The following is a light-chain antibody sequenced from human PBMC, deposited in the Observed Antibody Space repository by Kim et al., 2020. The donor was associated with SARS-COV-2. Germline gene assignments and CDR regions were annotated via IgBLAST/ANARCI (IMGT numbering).Light chain of an antibody. J-gene: IGKJ2*01. CDR3: QQYNNWPGT. V-gene: IGKV3-15*01. CDR1: QSVSSN. CDR2: GAS. Sequence: EIVMTQSPATLSVSPGERATLSCRASQSVSSNLAWYQQKPGQAPRLLIYGASTRATGIPARFSGSGSETEFTLTISSLQSEDFAVYYCQQYNNWPGTFGQGTKL.